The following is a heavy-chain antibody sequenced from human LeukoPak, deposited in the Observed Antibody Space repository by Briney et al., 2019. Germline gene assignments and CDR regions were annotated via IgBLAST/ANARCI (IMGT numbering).Heavy chain of an antibody. CDR1: GGSISSYY. CDR2: IYYSGST. V-gene: IGHV4-59*01. J-gene: IGHJ3*02. CDR3: ASIVGAAGDAFDI. Sequence: PSETLSLTCTVSGGSISSYYWSWIRQPPGKGLESIGYIYYSGSTNYNPSLKSRVTISVDTSKNQFSLKLSSVTAAGTAVYYCASIVGAAGDAFDIWGQGTMVTVSS. D-gene: IGHD1-26*01.